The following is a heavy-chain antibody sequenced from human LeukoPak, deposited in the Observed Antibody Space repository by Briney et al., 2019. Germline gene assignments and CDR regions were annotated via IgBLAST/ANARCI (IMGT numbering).Heavy chain of an antibody. V-gene: IGHV1-2*02. CDR2: IAPNSGDT. D-gene: IGHD6-19*01. Sequence: ASVKDSCKASGYTFTDYYMHWVRQAPGQGLEWMGWIAPNSGDTNYAQKFQGRVTMTRDTSISTAHMELSRLKSDDTAVYYCARDIGSGWYWIGGNYWGQGTLVTVSS. J-gene: IGHJ4*02. CDR1: GYTFTDYY. CDR3: ARDIGSGWYWIGGNY.